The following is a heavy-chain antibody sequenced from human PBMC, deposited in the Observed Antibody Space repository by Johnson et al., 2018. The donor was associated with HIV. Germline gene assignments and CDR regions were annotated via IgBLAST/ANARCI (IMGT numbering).Heavy chain of an antibody. D-gene: IGHD1-26*01. CDR2: NGGST. Sequence: NGGSTYLIDSVKGRFTISRDNAKNTLYLQMDSLRPEDTAVYSCVREVGARGSDAFDIWGQGTMVTVSS. CDR3: VREVGARGSDAFDI. V-gene: IGHV3-64*04. J-gene: IGHJ3*02.